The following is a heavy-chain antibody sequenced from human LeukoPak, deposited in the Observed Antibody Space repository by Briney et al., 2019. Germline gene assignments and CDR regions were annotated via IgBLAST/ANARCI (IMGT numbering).Heavy chain of an antibody. J-gene: IGHJ3*02. V-gene: IGHV3-23*01. D-gene: IGHD6-13*01. Sequence: PGGSLRLSCAVSGFTFSSYAMSWVRQAPGKGLEWVSAISGSGGSTYYADSVKGRFTISRDNSKNTLYLQMNSLRAEDTAVYYCAKASVSSSWFDAFDIWGQGTMVTVSS. CDR2: ISGSGGST. CDR3: AKASVSSSWFDAFDI. CDR1: GFTFSSYA.